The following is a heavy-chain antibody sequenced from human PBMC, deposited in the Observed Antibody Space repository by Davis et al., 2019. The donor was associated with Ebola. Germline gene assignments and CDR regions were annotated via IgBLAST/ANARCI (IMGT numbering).Heavy chain of an antibody. D-gene: IGHD2-8*02. CDR1: GFTFSSYG. CDR3: ANLPLASGVDY. V-gene: IGHV3-30*02. J-gene: IGHJ4*02. CDR2: IGYDGSNK. Sequence: GGSLRLSCAASGFTFSSYGMHWVRQAPGKGLEWVAFIGYDGSNKYYADSVKGRFTISRDNSRSSLYLQMNSLGTEDTAVYYCANLPLASGVDYWGQGTLVTVSS.